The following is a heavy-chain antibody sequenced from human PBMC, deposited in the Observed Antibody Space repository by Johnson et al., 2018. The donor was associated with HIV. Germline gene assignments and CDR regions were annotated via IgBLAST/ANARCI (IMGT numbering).Heavy chain of an antibody. CDR1: GFTFSSYW. CDR2: INSDGSST. Sequence: VQLVESGGGVVQPGRSLRLSCAASGFTFSSYWMHWVRQAPGKGLVWVSRINSDGSSTSYADSVKGRFTISRDNAKNTLYLQMNSLRAEDTAVYYCARDAGGGRIVVDYDAFDIWGQVTMVTVSS. CDR3: ARDAGGGRIVVDYDAFDI. V-gene: IGHV3-74*01. D-gene: IGHD3-22*01. J-gene: IGHJ3*02.